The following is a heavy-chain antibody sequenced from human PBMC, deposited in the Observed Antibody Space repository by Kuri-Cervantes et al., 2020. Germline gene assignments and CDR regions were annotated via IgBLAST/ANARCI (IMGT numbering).Heavy chain of an antibody. Sequence: ASVKVSCKASGYTFTSHGISWVRQAPGQGLEWMGWINPNSGGTNYAQKFQGWVTMTRDTSISTAYMELSSLRSEDTAVFYCALLGSIVVVPAASPEAFDIWGQGTMVTVSS. CDR1: GYTFTSHG. J-gene: IGHJ3*02. CDR2: INPNSGGT. V-gene: IGHV1-2*04. D-gene: IGHD2-2*01. CDR3: ALLGSIVVVPAASPEAFDI.